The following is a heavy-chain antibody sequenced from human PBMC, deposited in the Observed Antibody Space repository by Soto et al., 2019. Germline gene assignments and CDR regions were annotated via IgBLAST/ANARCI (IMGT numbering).Heavy chain of an antibody. CDR1: GDSIGSGNKY. CDR2: IFSSGTT. Sequence: SETLSLTCTVSGDSIGSGNKYWSWIRRAPGKGLEWIGYIFSSGTTYYNPSLKSRLTMSLDASQNQFSLKLNSVTAADTAVYFCARVPSPFDFYYAMDVWGQGTTVTVSS. CDR3: ARVPSPFDFYYAMDV. D-gene: IGHD3-16*01. J-gene: IGHJ6*02. V-gene: IGHV4-30-4*02.